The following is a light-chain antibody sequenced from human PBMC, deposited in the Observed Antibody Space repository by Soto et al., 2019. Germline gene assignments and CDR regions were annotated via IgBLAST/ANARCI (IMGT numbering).Light chain of an antibody. CDR3: QQADSFPLT. CDR1: QDISSL. J-gene: IGKJ4*01. Sequence: DIQMTQSPSSASASIGDRVTITCRASQDISSLLAWYQKKPGKAPKILIYGASTLQSGVPSRFSGSGSGTDFNLTISRLQTEDFATYFCQQADSFPLTFGGGTKLDIK. CDR2: GAS. V-gene: IGKV1D-12*01.